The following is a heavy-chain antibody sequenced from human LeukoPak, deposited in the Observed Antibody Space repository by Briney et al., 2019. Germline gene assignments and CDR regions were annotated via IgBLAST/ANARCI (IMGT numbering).Heavy chain of an antibody. Sequence: ASVKVSCKASGYTFTSYYMHWVRQAPGRGLEWMGIINPSGGSTSYAQKFQGRVTMTRDTSTSTVYMELSSLRSEDTAVYYCARDSRTTVTTNHYYFDYWGQGTLVTVSS. CDR3: ARDSRTTVTTNHYYFDY. CDR2: INPSGGST. CDR1: GYTFTSYY. D-gene: IGHD4-17*01. J-gene: IGHJ4*02. V-gene: IGHV1-46*01.